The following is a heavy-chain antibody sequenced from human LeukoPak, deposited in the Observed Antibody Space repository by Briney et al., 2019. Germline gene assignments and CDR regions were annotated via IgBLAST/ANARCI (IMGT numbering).Heavy chain of an antibody. V-gene: IGHV4-38-2*02. D-gene: IGHD4-11*01. CDR2: IYHSGST. Sequence: PSETLSLTCVVSGYSISRGYYWGWIRQPPGKGLEWIGSIYHSGSTYYNPSLKSRVTISVDKSKNQFSLRLSSVTAADTAVYYCARDRSVTTVAVPTMDVWGKGTTVTVSS. CDR1: GYSISRGYY. J-gene: IGHJ6*03. CDR3: ARDRSVTTVAVPTMDV.